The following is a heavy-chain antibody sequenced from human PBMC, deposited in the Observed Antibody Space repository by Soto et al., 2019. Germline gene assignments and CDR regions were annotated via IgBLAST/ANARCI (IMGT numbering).Heavy chain of an antibody. V-gene: IGHV6-1*01. CDR2: TYYRSKWYN. CDR3: ARRLRVITFGGVIHYYFDY. CDR1: GDSVSSNSAA. D-gene: IGHD3-16*01. J-gene: IGHJ4*02. Sequence: SQTLSLTCAISGDSVSSNSAAWNWIRQSPSRGLEWLGRTYYRSKWYNDYAVSVKSRITINPDTSKNQFSLQLNSVTPEDTAVYYCARRLRVITFGGVIHYYFDYWGQGTLVTAPQ.